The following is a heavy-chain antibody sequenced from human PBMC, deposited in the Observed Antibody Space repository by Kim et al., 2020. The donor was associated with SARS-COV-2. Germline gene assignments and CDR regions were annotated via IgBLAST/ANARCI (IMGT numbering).Heavy chain of an antibody. CDR1: GFTFSSYA. CDR2: ISYDGSNK. V-gene: IGHV3-30-3*01. D-gene: IGHD1-26*01. Sequence: GGSLRLSCAASGFTFSSYAMHWVRQAPGKGLEWVAVISYDGSNKYYADSVKGRFTISRDNSKNTLYLQMNSLRAEDTAVYYCARDLVGVTTGSYWGQGTLVTVSS. J-gene: IGHJ4*02. CDR3: ARDLVGVTTGSY.